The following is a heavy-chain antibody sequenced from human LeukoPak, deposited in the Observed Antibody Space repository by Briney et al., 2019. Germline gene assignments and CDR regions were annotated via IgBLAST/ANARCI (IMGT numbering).Heavy chain of an antibody. D-gene: IGHD3-9*01. J-gene: IGHJ3*02. CDR3: ARASYDILTGYAFDI. V-gene: IGHV4-59*01. CDR1: GGSISSYY. Sequence: PSETLSLTCTVSGGSISSYYWSWIRQPPGKGLEWIGYIYYSGSTNYNPSLKGRVTISVDTSKNQFSLKLSSVTAADTAVYYCARASYDILTGYAFDIWGQGTMVTVSS. CDR2: IYYSGST.